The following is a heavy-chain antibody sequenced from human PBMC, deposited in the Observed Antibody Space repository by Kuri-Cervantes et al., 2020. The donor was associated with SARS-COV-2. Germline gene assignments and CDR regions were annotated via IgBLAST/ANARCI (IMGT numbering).Heavy chain of an antibody. CDR1: GDTFSSYA. J-gene: IGHJ6*02. Sequence: SVKVSCKASGDTFSSYAISWVRQAPGQGLEWMGGIIPIFGTANYAQKFQGRVTITADESTSTAYMELSSLRSEDTAVYYCARVEEYGDSYYYYGMDVWGQGTTVTVSS. CDR2: IIPIFGTA. CDR3: ARVEEYGDSYYYYGMDV. D-gene: IGHD4-17*01. V-gene: IGHV1-69*13.